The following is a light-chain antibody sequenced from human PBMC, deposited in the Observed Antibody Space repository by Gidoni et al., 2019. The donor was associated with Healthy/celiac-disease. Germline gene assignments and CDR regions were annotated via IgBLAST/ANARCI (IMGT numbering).Light chain of an antibody. CDR3: QQYNSYSPWT. Sequence: DIQLTKSPSTLSASVGDRVTITCRASQSISSWLAWYKQKPGQDPKLLIYTASSLESGVPSRFSGSGSGTEFTLTISSLQPDDFATYYCQQYNSYSPWTFGQGTKVEIK. CDR1: QSISSW. CDR2: TAS. J-gene: IGKJ1*01. V-gene: IGKV1-5*03.